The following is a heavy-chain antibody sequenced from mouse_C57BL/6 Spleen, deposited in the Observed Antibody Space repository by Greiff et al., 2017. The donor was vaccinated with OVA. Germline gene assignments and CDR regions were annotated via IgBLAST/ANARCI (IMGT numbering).Heavy chain of an antibody. V-gene: IGHV2-9-1*01. CDR2: IWTGGGS. J-gene: IGHJ1*03. D-gene: IGHD2-4*01. Sequence: QVQLQQSGPVLVAPSQSLSITCTVSGFSLTSYAISWVRQPPGKGLEWLGVIWTGGGSNYYSALKSRLSISKDNSKSQVFLKMNSLQTDDTARYYCARARDYDDWYFDVWGTGTTVTVSS. CDR1: GFSLTSYA. CDR3: ARARDYDDWYFDV.